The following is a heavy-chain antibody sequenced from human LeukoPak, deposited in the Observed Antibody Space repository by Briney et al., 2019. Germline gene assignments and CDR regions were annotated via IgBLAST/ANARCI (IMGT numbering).Heavy chain of an antibody. J-gene: IGHJ4*02. D-gene: IGHD3-16*01. CDR1: GGSISSGSYY. V-gene: IGHV4-61*02. CDR3: GGGGGGVD. Sequence: PSQTLSLTCTVSGGSISSGSYYWSWIRQPAGKGLEWIGRIYTSGSTNYNPSLKSRVTISVDTSKNQFSLKLSSVTAADTAVYYWGGGGGGVDWGQGTLVTVSS. CDR2: IYTSGST.